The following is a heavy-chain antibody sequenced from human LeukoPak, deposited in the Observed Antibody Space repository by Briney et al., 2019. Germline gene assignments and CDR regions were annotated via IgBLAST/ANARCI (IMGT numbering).Heavy chain of an antibody. V-gene: IGHV4-59*01. CDR2: IYYSGST. CDR1: GGSISSYY. J-gene: IGHJ4*02. D-gene: IGHD6-19*01. Sequence: PSETLSLTCTVSGGSISSYYWSWIRQPPGKGLEWIGYIYYSGSTNYNPSLKCRVTISVDTSKSQFSLKLSSVTAADTAVYYCAREGQWLGYFDYWGQGTLVTVSS. CDR3: AREGQWLGYFDY.